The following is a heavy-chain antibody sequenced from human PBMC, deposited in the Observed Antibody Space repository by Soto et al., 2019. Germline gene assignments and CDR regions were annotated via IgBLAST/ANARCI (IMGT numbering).Heavy chain of an antibody. CDR2: INYNGGA. CDR3: ARPANAHSASSGYHHDAFDI. D-gene: IGHD3-22*01. V-gene: IGHV4-34*01. Sequence: VQLQQWGAGLLKPSETLSLTCAVYGGSFSDYYWSWIRLIPGKGLAWIGEINYNGGANYNPSLKSRVTRSVGTSKNQFSVKMGFVTAADTALYYCARPANAHSASSGYHHDAFDIWGQGRKVTVSS. J-gene: IGHJ3*02. CDR1: GGSFSDYY.